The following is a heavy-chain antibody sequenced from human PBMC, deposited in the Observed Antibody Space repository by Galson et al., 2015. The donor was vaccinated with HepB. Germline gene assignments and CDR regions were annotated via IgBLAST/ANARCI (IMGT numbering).Heavy chain of an antibody. Sequence: PALVKPTQTLTLTCTLSGVSLSTSGVSVAWVRQPPGKALECLAPFFWNENCNRTPSLDTRLSISTDTSKSLVVLSLTNVDPADTATYFCATRTLYTNVWWSGHYFKYWGQRTLVTVS. J-gene: IGHJ4*02. V-gene: IGHV2-5*01. CDR3: ATRTLYTNVWWSGHYFKY. D-gene: IGHD2-8*01. CDR2: FFWNENC. CDR1: GVSLSTSGVS.